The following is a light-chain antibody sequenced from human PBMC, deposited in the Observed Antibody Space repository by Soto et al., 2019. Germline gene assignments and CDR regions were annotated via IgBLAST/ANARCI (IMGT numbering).Light chain of an antibody. CDR2: DAF. Sequence: EIVLTQSPDTLSLSPGERATLACRASQNVSSYVAWYQQKSGQSPRLLIYDAFKRATGIPARFSGSGSGTDFTLTISSLEPDDFAVYYCQQRFFGPGTKVDLK. CDR3: QQRF. V-gene: IGKV3-11*01. CDR1: QNVSSY. J-gene: IGKJ3*01.